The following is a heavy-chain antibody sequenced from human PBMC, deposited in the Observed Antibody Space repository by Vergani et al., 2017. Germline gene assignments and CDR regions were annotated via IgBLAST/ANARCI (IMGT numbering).Heavy chain of an antibody. CDR1: GGSVSSGSYY. Sequence: QVQLQESGPGLVKPSETLSLTCTVSGGSVSSGSYYWSWIRQPAGKGLEWIGYIYYSGSTNYNPSLKSRVTRSVDTSKSQFSLKLSSVPAADTAVYYCARQGITILPVGEYFDLWGRGTLVTVSS. V-gene: IGHV4-61*10. CDR2: IYYSGST. CDR3: ARQGITILPVGEYFDL. J-gene: IGHJ2*01. D-gene: IGHD3-3*01.